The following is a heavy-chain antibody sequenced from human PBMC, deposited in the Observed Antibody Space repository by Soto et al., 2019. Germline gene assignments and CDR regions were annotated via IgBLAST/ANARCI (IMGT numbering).Heavy chain of an antibody. D-gene: IGHD2-2*01. J-gene: IGHJ6*02. Sequence: GGSLRLSCAASGFTFSSYAMHWVRQAPGKGLEWVAVISYDGSNKYYADSVKGRFTISRDNSKNTLYLQMNSVRAEDTAVYYCAREPGYCSSTSCYANEDYYYGMDVWGQGTTVTVSS. V-gene: IGHV3-30-3*01. CDR3: AREPGYCSSTSCYANEDYYYGMDV. CDR1: GFTFSSYA. CDR2: ISYDGSNK.